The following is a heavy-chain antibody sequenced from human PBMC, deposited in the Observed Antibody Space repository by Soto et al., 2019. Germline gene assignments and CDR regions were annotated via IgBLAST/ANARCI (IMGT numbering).Heavy chain of an antibody. V-gene: IGHV4-34*01. J-gene: IGHJ4*02. Sequence: SETLSLTCAVYGGSFSGYYWSWIRQPPGKGLEWIGEINHSGSTNYNPSLKSRVTISVDTSKNQFSLKLSSVTAADTAVYYCAWLPRILTGHSGQLDYWGQRTLVTVSS. CDR1: GGSFSGYY. CDR3: AWLPRILTGHSGQLDY. D-gene: IGHD3-9*01. CDR2: INHSGST.